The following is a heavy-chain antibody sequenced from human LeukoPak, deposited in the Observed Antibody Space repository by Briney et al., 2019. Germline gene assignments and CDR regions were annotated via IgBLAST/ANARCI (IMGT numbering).Heavy chain of an antibody. CDR2: INPSGGST. CDR1: GYTFTSYY. D-gene: IGHD3-9*01. Sequence: ASVKVSCKASGYTFTSYYMHWVRQAPGQGLEWMGIINPSGGSTSYAQKFQGRVTMTRDTSTSTVYMELSSLRSEDTAVYYCARGGYFDWIQRTDDAFDIWGQGTMVTVSS. V-gene: IGHV1-46*01. J-gene: IGHJ3*02. CDR3: ARGGYFDWIQRTDDAFDI.